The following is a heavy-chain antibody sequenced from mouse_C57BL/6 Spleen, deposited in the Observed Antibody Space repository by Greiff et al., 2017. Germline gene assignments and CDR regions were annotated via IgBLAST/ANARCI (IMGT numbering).Heavy chain of an antibody. D-gene: IGHD2-3*01. CDR1: GFTFSSYA. Sequence: EVMLVESGGGLVKPGGSLKLSCAASGFTFSSYAMSWVRQAPEKRLEWVATISDGGSYTYYPDNVKGRFTISRNNAKNNLYLQMRHLNAEDTAMYYCAREDDCYSDYWGQGTTLTVSS. CDR2: ISDGGSYT. V-gene: IGHV5-4*01. CDR3: AREDDCYSDY. J-gene: IGHJ2*01.